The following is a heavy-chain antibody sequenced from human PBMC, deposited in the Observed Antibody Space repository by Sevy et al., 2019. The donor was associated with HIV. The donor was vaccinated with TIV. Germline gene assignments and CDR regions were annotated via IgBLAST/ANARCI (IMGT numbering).Heavy chain of an antibody. CDR2: ISGSGFTI. CDR3: ASGNDSSGYYSNFDY. D-gene: IGHD3-22*01. V-gene: IGHV3-48*03. CDR1: GFTFSAHE. Sequence: RGSLRLSCAASGFTFSAHELNWVRQAPGKGLEWVAHISGSGFTIHYADSVKGRFTVSRDNAKNSLYLQMNSLRAEDTAIYYCASGNDSSGYYSNFDYWGQGTLVTVSS. J-gene: IGHJ4*02.